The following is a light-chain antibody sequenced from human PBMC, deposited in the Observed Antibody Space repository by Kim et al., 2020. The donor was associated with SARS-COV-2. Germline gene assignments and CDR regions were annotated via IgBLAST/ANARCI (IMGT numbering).Light chain of an antibody. CDR1: AGAVTIGSH. V-gene: IGLV7-43*01. CDR3: LLYYRGVWV. CDR2: NTH. J-gene: IGLJ3*02. Sequence: PVGTLALPSASSAGAVTIGSHSLCFQQNPGQAPSALIHNTHHKHSWTPARFSGSLLGGKSALTLSAVQPEDEADYYCLLYYRGVWVFAGGTKLTFL.